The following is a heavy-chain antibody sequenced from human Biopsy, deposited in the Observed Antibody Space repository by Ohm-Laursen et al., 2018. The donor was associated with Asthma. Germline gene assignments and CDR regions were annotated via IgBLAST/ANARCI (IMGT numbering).Heavy chain of an antibody. CDR2: ISVYDGNT. Sequence: ASVKVSCKTSGYTFNSAGITWVRQAPGQGLEWMGWISVYDGNTKVAQKLQDRVTMITGTSTSTAYMELRSLRSDDTAVYFCARAVDYSHYYGIDVWGQGTTVTVS. V-gene: IGHV1-18*01. CDR3: ARAVDYSHYYGIDV. CDR1: GYTFNSAG. J-gene: IGHJ6*02. D-gene: IGHD3-10*01.